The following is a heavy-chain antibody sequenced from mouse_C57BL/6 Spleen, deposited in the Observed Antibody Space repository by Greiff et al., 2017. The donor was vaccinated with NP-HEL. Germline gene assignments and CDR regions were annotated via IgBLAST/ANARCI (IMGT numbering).Heavy chain of an antibody. CDR3: AREKDYYGSSSYAMDY. J-gene: IGHJ4*01. Sequence: EVKLQASGAELVRPGSSVTMSCKTSGYTFTSYGINWVKQRPGQGLEWIGYIYIGNGYTEYNEKFKGTATLTSDTSSSTAYMQLSILTSEDSAIYFCAREKDYYGSSSYAMDYWGQGTSVTVSS. CDR1: GYTFTSYG. V-gene: IGHV1-58*01. CDR2: IYIGNGYT. D-gene: IGHD1-1*01.